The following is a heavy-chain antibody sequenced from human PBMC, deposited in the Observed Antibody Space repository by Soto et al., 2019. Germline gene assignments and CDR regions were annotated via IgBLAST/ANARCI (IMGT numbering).Heavy chain of an antibody. V-gene: IGHV4-34*01. CDR2: INHSGST. D-gene: IGHD6-13*01. CDR1: GGSFSGFY. J-gene: IGHJ6*02. Sequence: PSQTLSLTCAVYGGSFSGFYWSWIRQPPGKGLEWIGEINHSGSTNYNPSLKSRVTISVDTSKNQFSLKLSSVTAADTAVYYCARATAAAGTFFYYYYGMDVWGQGTTVTVSS. CDR3: ARATAAAGTFFYYYYGMDV.